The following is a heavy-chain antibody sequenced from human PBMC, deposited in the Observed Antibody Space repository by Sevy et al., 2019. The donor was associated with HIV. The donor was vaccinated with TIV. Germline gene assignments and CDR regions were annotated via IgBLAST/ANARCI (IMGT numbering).Heavy chain of an antibody. CDR2: FDPEDGEK. CDR3: ASTKDYYDNTGDPFDF. CDR1: GYTLTQLS. V-gene: IGHV1-24*01. Sequence: ASVKVSCKVSGYTLTQLSMHWVRQAPGKGLEWMGSFDPEDGEKIYARKFQGRVTLTEDTFRDTAYMGLGSLRSEDTAVYYCASTKDYYDNTGDPFDFWGQGTLVTVSS. J-gene: IGHJ4*02. D-gene: IGHD3-22*01.